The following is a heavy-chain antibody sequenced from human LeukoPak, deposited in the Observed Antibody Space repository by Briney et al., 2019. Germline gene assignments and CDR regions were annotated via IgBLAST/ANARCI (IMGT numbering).Heavy chain of an antibody. Sequence: PGGSLRLSCAASGFTFSSYGMHWVRQAPGKGLEWVAVIWYDGSNKYYADSVKGRFTISRDNSKNTLCLQMNSLRAEDTAVYYCARDKQLDAFDIWGQGTMVTVSS. CDR3: ARDKQLDAFDI. CDR2: IWYDGSNK. D-gene: IGHD6-13*01. J-gene: IGHJ3*02. V-gene: IGHV3-33*01. CDR1: GFTFSSYG.